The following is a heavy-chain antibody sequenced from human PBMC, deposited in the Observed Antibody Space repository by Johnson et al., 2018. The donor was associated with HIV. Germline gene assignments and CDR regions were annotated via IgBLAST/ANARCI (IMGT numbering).Heavy chain of an antibody. D-gene: IGHD6-13*01. CDR2: ISNDGSFQ. Sequence: QVQLVESGGGVVPPGRSLRLACVTSGFSISNYAMHWVRQAPGKGLEWVAVISNDGSFQYYTDSVKGRFTISRDNSKNTVFLQMNGLRSDDTAVYFCARDQAYRSSWAFSFDTWGQGTMVIVSS. J-gene: IGHJ3*02. CDR1: GFSISNYA. V-gene: IGHV3-30*04. CDR3: ARDQAYRSSWAFSFDT.